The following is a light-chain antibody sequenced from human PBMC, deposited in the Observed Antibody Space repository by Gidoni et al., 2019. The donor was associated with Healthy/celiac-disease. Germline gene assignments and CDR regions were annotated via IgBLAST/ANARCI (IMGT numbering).Light chain of an antibody. CDR2: EVS. CDR1: SSDVGGYNY. V-gene: IGLV2-14*01. Sequence: QSALTQPASVSGSPGQSVTISCTGTSSDVGGYNYVSWYQQQPGKAPKLMIYEVSNRPSGVSNRFSGSKSGNTASLTISGLQAEDEADYYCRSYTSSSTLGVVFGGGTKLTVL. CDR3: RSYTSSSTLGVV. J-gene: IGLJ2*01.